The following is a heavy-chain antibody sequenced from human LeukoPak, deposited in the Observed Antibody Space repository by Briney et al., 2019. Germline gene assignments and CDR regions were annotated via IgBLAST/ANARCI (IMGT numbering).Heavy chain of an antibody. CDR3: ARDGRLRNGYDNFYI. CDR1: GYTFSGFY. CDR2: INPKNGDT. Sequence: ASVKVSCKASGYTFSGFYINWVRQAPGQGLEWMGWINPKNGDTHYAQDFLGRVTMTRDTSISTAYMELSRLTSDDTAVSYCARDGRLRNGYDNFYIWGQGTLVTVSS. V-gene: IGHV1-2*02. D-gene: IGHD5-18*01. J-gene: IGHJ4*02.